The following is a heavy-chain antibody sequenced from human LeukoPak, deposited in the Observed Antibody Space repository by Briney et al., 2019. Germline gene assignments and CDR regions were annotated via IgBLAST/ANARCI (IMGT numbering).Heavy chain of an antibody. CDR3: ASTKNLAAAGSIFDS. CDR2: IIPVFGIT. D-gene: IGHD6-13*01. J-gene: IGHJ4*02. CDR1: GDSFNSFA. V-gene: IGHV1-69*10. Sequence: PGKVSCKASGDSFNSFAISWVRRAPGQGLEGMGGIIPVFGITNYPQKFQDRVTITAHKSTNTVYMGLRSLRSDDTSVYCASTKNLAAAGSIFDSWGQGTLVTVSS.